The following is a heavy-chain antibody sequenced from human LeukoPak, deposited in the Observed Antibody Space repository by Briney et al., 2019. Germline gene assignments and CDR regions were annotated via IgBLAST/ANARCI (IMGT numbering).Heavy chain of an antibody. J-gene: IGHJ4*02. CDR3: ARRRCCSGGSCYAFDY. D-gene: IGHD2-15*01. CDR1: GYSFTSYW. Sequence: GESLKISCKGSGYSFTSYWIGWVRQMPGKGLEWMGIIYPGDSDTRYSPSFQGQVTISADKSISTAYLQWSSLKASDTAMYYCARRRCCSGGSCYAFDYWGQGTLVTVSS. V-gene: IGHV5-51*01. CDR2: IYPGDSDT.